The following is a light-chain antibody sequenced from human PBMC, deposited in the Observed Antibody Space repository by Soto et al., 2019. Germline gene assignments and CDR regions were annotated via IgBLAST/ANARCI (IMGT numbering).Light chain of an antibody. CDR3: QQRSNWPT. Sequence: PGERATLSCRASQSVSSYLAWYQQKPGKAPRLLIYDASNRATGIPARFSGSGSGTDFTLSISSLEPEDFAVYYCQQRSNWPTFGQGTKVEIK. J-gene: IGKJ1*01. V-gene: IGKV3-11*01. CDR1: QSVSSY. CDR2: DAS.